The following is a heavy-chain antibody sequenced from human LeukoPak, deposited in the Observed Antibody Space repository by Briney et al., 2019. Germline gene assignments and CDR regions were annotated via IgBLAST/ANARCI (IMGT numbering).Heavy chain of an antibody. Sequence: SETLSLTCTVSGGSISSGDYYWRWIRQPPGKGLEWIGYIYYSGSTYYHPSLKSRFTISIDTSKNQFSLKLSSVTAADTAVYSCAGWYQLLLDAFDIWGQGAMVTVSS. CDR1: GGSISSGDYY. CDR3: AGWYQLLLDAFDI. V-gene: IGHV4-30-4*08. D-gene: IGHD2-2*01. J-gene: IGHJ3*02. CDR2: IYYSGST.